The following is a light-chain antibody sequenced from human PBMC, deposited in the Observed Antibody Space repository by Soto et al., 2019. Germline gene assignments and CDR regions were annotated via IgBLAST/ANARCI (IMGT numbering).Light chain of an antibody. CDR3: CSYAGNSLGV. CDR1: SSDIGSYNL. V-gene: IGLV2-23*02. J-gene: IGLJ3*02. CDR2: EVT. Sequence: QSALTQPASVSGSPGQSITISCTGTSSDIGSYNLVSWYQQHPGKAPKLMIYEVTKRPSGVSDRFSGSKSGNTASLTISGLQAEDEADYYCCSYAGNSLGVFGGGTKLTVL.